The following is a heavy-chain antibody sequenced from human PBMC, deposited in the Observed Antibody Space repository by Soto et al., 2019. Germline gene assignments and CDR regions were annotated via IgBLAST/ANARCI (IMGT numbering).Heavy chain of an antibody. CDR3: ARVGSSSAFDS. CDR2: INPSGGST. Sequence: ASVTVSCPASGSTFPSYYMHWVRQAPGQGLEWMGIINPSGGSTSYAQKFQGRVTMTTDTSTSTIHMELRSLRSDDTAVYYCARVGSSSAFDSWGQGTLVTVSS. D-gene: IGHD6-13*01. J-gene: IGHJ4*02. V-gene: IGHV1-46*01. CDR1: GSTFPSYY.